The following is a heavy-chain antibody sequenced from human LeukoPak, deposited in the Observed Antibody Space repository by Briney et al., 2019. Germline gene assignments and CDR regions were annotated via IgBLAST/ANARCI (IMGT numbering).Heavy chain of an antibody. D-gene: IGHD3-3*01. V-gene: IGHV4-59*01. CDR2: IHYSGGT. J-gene: IGHJ4*02. Sequence: SETLSLTCIVSGGSTSSYYWSWVRHPPGKGLEWIGYIHYSGGTNYNPSLKSRVTISLDTSKNQFSLKLSSVTAAETAVYYCARLFWSDSHSFDCWGQGTLVTVSS. CDR3: ARLFWSDSHSFDC. CDR1: GGSTSSYY.